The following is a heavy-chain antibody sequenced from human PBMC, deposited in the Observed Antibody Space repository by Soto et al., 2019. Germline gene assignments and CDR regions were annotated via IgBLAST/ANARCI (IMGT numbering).Heavy chain of an antibody. CDR3: ARAYLGRLPRRADYYYAMDV. CDR1: GFRFSCCW. V-gene: IGHV3-7*01. Sequence: EIQLVESGGGLVQPGGSLRLSCEASGFRFSCCWMSWVRQAPGKGLEWVANIKEDGSERYHVDSVKGRVTISRDNAKSSLYLQMNNLRVDDTAVYFCARAYLGRLPRRADYYYAMDVWGRGNTVTVSS. CDR2: IKEDGSER. D-gene: IGHD1-26*01. J-gene: IGHJ6*02.